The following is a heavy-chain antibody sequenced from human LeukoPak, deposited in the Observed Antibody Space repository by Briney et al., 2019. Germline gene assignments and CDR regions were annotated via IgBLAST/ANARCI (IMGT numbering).Heavy chain of an antibody. Sequence: AGGSLRLSCAASGFTVSSNYMSWVRRAPGKGLEWVSVIYSGGSTYYADSVKGRFTISRVNSKNTLYLQMNSLRAEDTAVYYCARVPSWDYYYYMDVWSKGITVTVSS. D-gene: IGHD3-16*01. V-gene: IGHV3-53*01. J-gene: IGHJ6*03. CDR1: GFTVSSNY. CDR2: IYSGGST. CDR3: ARVPSWDYYYYMDV.